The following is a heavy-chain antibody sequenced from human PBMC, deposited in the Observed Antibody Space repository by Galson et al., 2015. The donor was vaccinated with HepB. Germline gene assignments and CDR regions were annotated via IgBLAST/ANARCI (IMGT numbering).Heavy chain of an antibody. J-gene: IGHJ4*02. V-gene: IGHV3-7*05. CDR2: IRQDGKET. CDR3: VREGIGGFDS. CDR1: GFTFTAYW. D-gene: IGHD3-16*01. Sequence: SLRLSCAASGFTFTAYWISWVRQSPGKGLEWVANIRQDGKETSYVDSVKGRFIISRDNAKNSLYLQMNSLRAEDTAVYFCVREGIGGFDSWGQGTLFTVSS.